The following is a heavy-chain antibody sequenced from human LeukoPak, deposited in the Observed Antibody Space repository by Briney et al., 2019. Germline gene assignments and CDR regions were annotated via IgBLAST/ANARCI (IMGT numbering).Heavy chain of an antibody. CDR3: ARGVDAFDI. D-gene: IGHD5/OR15-5a*01. V-gene: IGHV4-4*07. CDR2: IYTGGST. J-gene: IGHJ3*02. Sequence: SETLSLTCADPGASISGHYWSWIRQPAGKGLEWIGRIYTGGSTNYNPSLKSRVTIPVDTSRNQLSLKLTSVTGADTAVYYCARGVDAFDIWGQGTKVTVSS. CDR1: GASISGHY.